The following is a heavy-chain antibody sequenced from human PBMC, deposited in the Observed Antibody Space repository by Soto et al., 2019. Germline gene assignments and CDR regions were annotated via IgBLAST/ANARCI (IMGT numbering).Heavy chain of an antibody. J-gene: IGHJ2*01. CDR1: GGTFSNYA. CDR3: ARAERTRWLHRSYWYFDL. V-gene: IGHV1-69*14. D-gene: IGHD5-12*01. CDR2: ITPIFGTT. Sequence: QVQLVQSGAEVKKPGSSVKVSCKASGGTFSNYAISWVRQAPGQGLEWMGGITPIFGTTNYAQKFQGRVTITADKSASTAYMELSSLRSEDTAVYYCARAERTRWLHRSYWYFDLWGRGTLVTVSS.